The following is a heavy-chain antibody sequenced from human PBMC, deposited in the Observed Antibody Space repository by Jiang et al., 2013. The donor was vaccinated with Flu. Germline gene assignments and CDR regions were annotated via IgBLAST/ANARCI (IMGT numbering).Heavy chain of an antibody. Sequence: GAEVKKPGASVKVSCKTSGYSFTSYTVHWVRQAPGQRLEWMGWINSGGGNTKYSQKFQGRVTITTDTSAGTVYMELSGLRSDDTALYYCARDRKFGAVDYWGQGTLVTVSS. J-gene: IGHJ4*02. CDR2: INSGGGNT. V-gene: IGHV1-3*01. CDR3: ARDRKFGAVDY. D-gene: IGHD3-10*01. CDR1: GYSFTSYT.